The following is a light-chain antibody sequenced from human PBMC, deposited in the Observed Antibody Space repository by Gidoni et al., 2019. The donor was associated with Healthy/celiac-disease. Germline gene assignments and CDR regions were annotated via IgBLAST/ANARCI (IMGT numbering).Light chain of an antibody. CDR1: QSVSSS. J-gene: IGKJ4*01. CDR3: QQRSNRPPLT. V-gene: IGKV3-11*01. CDR2: DAA. Sequence: EIVLTQSPATLSLSPGERATLSCRASQSVSSSLAWSQQKPGQAPRLLIYDAANRATGIPARFSGSGSGTDFTRTISSLEPEDFAVYYCQQRSNRPPLTFGGGTKVEIK.